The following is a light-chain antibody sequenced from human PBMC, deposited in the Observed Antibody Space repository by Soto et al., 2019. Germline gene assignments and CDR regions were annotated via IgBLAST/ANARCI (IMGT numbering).Light chain of an antibody. V-gene: IGKV3-15*01. CDR2: GAS. CDR1: QSVSSN. J-gene: IGKJ4*01. CDR3: QQYNNWPLT. Sequence: SVSASPGQAVTMSCRASQSVSSNLAWYQQKPGQAPRLLIYGASTRATGIPARFSGSGSGTEFTLTISSLQSEDFAVYYCQQYNNWPLTFGGGTKV.